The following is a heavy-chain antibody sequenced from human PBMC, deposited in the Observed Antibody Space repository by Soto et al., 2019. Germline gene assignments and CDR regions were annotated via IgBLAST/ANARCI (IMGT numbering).Heavy chain of an antibody. J-gene: IGHJ3*01. CDR1: GFTFSSND. CDR3: ATRPLLPGAP. D-gene: IGHD3-22*01. Sequence: EVQLVESGGGLIQPGGSLRLSCAASGFTFSSNDMNWVRQAPGKGLEWVSLIYSGGSTYYADSMKGRFTISRDNSKNTLYLQMSSPRAEDTAGYYCATRPLLPGAPWGQGTMVTVSS. CDR2: IYSGGST. V-gene: IGHV3-53*01.